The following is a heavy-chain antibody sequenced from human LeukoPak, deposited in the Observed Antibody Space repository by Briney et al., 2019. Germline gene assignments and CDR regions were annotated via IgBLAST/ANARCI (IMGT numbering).Heavy chain of an antibody. J-gene: IGHJ4*02. CDR3: AKDDSDIVVVPAAYFDY. D-gene: IGHD2-2*01. CDR1: GFTFDDYA. Sequence: GGSLRLSCAASGFTFDDYAMHWVRQAPGKGLEWVSSISGSGGSTYYADSVKGRFSISRDNSKNTLYLQMNSLRAEDTAVYYCAKDDSDIVVVPAAYFDYWGQGTLVTVSS. CDR2: ISGSGGST. V-gene: IGHV3-23*01.